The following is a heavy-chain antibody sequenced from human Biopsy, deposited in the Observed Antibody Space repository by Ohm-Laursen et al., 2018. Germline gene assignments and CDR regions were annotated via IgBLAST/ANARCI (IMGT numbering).Heavy chain of an antibody. CDR1: GLTVSSNY. J-gene: IGHJ4*02. Sequence: SLRLSCAAAGLTVSSNYMNWVRQAPGKGLEWVSVFYINGTTYYTDSVKGRFTISRDSSKNTVYLQMNSLRAEDTAIYYCARDSTINTVTTADYWGQGTLVTVSS. CDR3: ARDSTINTVTTADY. CDR2: FYINGTT. D-gene: IGHD4-11*01. V-gene: IGHV3-53*01.